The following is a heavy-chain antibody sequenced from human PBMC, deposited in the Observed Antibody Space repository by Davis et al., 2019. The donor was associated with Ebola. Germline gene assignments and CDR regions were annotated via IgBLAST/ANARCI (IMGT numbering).Heavy chain of an antibody. V-gene: IGHV5-51*01. D-gene: IGHD5-24*01. J-gene: IGHJ4*02. CDR3: ARQPRRDGYNFPYYFDY. CDR2: IYPGDSDT. CDR1: GYSFTSYW. Sequence: PGGSLRLSCKGSGYSFTSYWIGWVRQLPGKGLEWMGIIYPGDSDTRYSPSFQGQVTISADKSISTAYLQWSSLKASDTAMYYCARQPRRDGYNFPYYFDYWGQGTLVTVSS.